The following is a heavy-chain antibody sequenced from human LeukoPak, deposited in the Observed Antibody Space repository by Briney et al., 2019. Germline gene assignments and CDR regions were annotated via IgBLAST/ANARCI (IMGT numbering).Heavy chain of an antibody. CDR2: ISAYNGNT. D-gene: IGHD3-22*01. CDR3: ATDLLRVGMDV. Sequence: ASVKVSCKASGYTFTGYYMHWVRQAPGQGLEWMGWISAYNGNTNYAQKLQGRVTMTEDTSTDTAYMELSSLRSEDTAVYYCATDLLRVGMDVWGKGTTVTISS. V-gene: IGHV1-18*04. J-gene: IGHJ6*03. CDR1: GYTFTGYY.